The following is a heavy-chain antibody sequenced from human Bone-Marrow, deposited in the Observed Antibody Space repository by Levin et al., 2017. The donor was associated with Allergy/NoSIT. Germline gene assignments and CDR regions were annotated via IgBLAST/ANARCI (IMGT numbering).Heavy chain of an antibody. Sequence: GGSLRLSCAPSGFSIDDDAMHWVRQVPGKGLEWVSGISWNSGKIVYADSVKGRFTISRDNAKNSLYLQMTNLRAEDTALYYCVKAVRPVVGATDDAFDIWGQGTMVTVSS. D-gene: IGHD1-26*01. CDR3: VKAVRPVVGATDDAFDI. V-gene: IGHV3-9*01. J-gene: IGHJ3*02. CDR2: ISWNSGKI. CDR1: GFSIDDDA.